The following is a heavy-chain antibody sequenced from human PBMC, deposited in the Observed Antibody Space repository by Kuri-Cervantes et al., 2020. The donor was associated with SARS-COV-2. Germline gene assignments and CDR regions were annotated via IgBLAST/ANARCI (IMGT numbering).Heavy chain of an antibody. D-gene: IGHD6-13*01. J-gene: IGHJ5*02. V-gene: IGHV3-23*01. CDR3: EKGWYSLDP. CDR1: GFTFSSYP. Sequence: GESLKISCAASGFTFSSYPMTWVRQAPGKGLEWVSGISGSGGTTNSADSVKGRFTISRDNSKNTLYLQMNSLRAADTALYYCEKGWYSLDPWGQGTLVTGSS. CDR2: ISGSGGTT.